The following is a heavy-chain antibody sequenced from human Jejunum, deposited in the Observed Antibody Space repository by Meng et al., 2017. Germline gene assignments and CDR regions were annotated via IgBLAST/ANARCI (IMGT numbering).Heavy chain of an antibody. D-gene: IGHD3-22*01. CDR2: IFHSGTT. CDR1: GYSISSGYY. V-gene: IGHV4-38-2*01. Sequence: SETLSLTCAVSGYSISSGYYWCWIRQSPGKGLEWIASIFHSGTTYYNPSLESRVTVSADTSKNQFSLKLTSVTAADTAVYYCARTRYYSSSGYYEFDYWGQGILVTVSS. J-gene: IGHJ4*02. CDR3: ARTRYYSSSGYYEFDY.